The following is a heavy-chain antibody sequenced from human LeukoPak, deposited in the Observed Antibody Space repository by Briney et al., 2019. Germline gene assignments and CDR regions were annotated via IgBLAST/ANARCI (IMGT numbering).Heavy chain of an antibody. CDR1: GFTLWSYD. CDR3: ASPFYDYGDYFDY. J-gene: IGHJ4*02. V-gene: IGHV3-23*01. CDR2: ISGIGVST. D-gene: IGHD4-17*01. Sequence: GGSLSLSCAASGFTLWSYDMSWVREARGRGLEWVSAISGIGVSTYYADSVKGRFTISRDNSKNTLYLQMNSLRAEDTAVYYCASPFYDYGDYFDYWGQGTLVTVSS.